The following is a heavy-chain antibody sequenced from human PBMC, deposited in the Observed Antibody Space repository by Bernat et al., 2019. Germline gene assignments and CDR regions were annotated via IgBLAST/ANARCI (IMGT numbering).Heavy chain of an antibody. V-gene: IGHV3-23*04. Sequence: EVQLVESGGGLVQPGGSLRLSCAASGFTFSSHAMSWVRQAPGKGLHWVSAISASGGDSYYADTVKGRFTSSRDNSKNTLYLQMSSLRAEDTAIYYCTLFNYWGQGTLVTVSS. J-gene: IGHJ4*02. CDR2: ISASGGDS. CDR3: TLFNY. CDR1: GFTFSSHA.